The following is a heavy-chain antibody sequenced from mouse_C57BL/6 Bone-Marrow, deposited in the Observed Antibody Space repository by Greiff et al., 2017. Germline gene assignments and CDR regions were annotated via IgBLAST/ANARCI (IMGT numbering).Heavy chain of an antibody. CDR3: ASPGIYYYGSSPAY. D-gene: IGHD1-1*01. J-gene: IGHJ3*01. CDR1: GYTFTSYG. V-gene: IGHV1-81*01. CDR2: IYPRSGNT. Sequence: QVQLKQSGAELARPGASVKLSCKASGYTFTSYGISWVKQSTGQGLEWIGEIYPRSGNTYYNEKFKGKATLTADKSSSTAYMELRSLTSEDSAVYFCASPGIYYYGSSPAYWGQGTLVTVSA.